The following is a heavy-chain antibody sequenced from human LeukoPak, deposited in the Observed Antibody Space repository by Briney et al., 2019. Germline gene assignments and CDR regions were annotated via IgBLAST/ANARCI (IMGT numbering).Heavy chain of an antibody. CDR3: ARASKPWLQLT. V-gene: IGHV3-7*05. CDR1: GFTFSNYW. D-gene: IGHD5-24*01. Sequence: GGSLRLSCAAPGFTFSNYWMRSVRQALGKGREWVGKIKEDGGEKRYADSVGGRLPIPRDNAQTSIYLQMNSLRAEDTAVYYCARASKPWLQLTWGQGTLVTVSS. CDR2: IKEDGGEK. J-gene: IGHJ5*02.